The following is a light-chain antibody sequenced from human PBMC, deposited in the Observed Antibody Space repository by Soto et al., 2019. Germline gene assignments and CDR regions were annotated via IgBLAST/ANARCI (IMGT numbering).Light chain of an antibody. CDR3: CSYAGSSIHVV. J-gene: IGLJ2*01. CDR1: SSDVGSYNL. CDR2: EGS. Sequence: QSVLTQPASVSGSPGQSITISCTGTSSDVGSYNLVSWYQQHPGKAPKHMIYEGSKRPSGVSNRFSGSKSGNTASLTISGLQAEDEADYYCCSYAGSSIHVVFGGGTKLTVL. V-gene: IGLV2-23*01.